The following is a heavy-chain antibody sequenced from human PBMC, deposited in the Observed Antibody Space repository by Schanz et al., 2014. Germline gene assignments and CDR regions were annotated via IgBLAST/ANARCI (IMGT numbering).Heavy chain of an antibody. CDR3: ASGVHVSSLQKGLQF. J-gene: IGHJ1*01. Sequence: VQLVESGGGLVKPGGSLRLSCAASGFTFSDYYMSWIRQAPGKGLEWLSYIATSSSTRHYADSVKGRVTISRDNAKNSVSLQMRRLRVEDTAVYYCASGVHVSSLQKGLQFWGRGTLVIVSS. V-gene: IGHV3-11*04. CDR1: GFTFSDYY. D-gene: IGHD3-10*01. CDR2: IATSSSTR.